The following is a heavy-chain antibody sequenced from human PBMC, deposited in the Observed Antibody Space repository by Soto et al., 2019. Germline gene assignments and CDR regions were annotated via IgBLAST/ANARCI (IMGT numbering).Heavy chain of an antibody. CDR3: ARDYGIMITFGGVIVSLDGGFDY. CDR2: ISYDGSNK. CDR1: GFTFSSYA. D-gene: IGHD3-16*02. Sequence: QVQLVESGGGVVQPGRSLRLSCAASGFTFSSYAMHWVRQAPGKGLEWVAVISYDGSNKYYADSVKGRFTISRDNSKNTLYLQMNSLRAEDTAVYYCARDYGIMITFGGVIVSLDGGFDYWGQGTLVTVSS. J-gene: IGHJ4*02. V-gene: IGHV3-30-3*01.